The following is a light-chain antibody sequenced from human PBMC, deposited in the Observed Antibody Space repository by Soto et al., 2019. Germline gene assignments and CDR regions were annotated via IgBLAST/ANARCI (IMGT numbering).Light chain of an antibody. V-gene: IGLV4-69*01. CDR3: QTWGSGIVV. CDR2: LNSDGSH. Sequence: QSVLTQSPSASASLGASVKLTCTLSSGHSNYAIEWHQQQSEKGPRYLMKLNSDGSHSKGDGIPDRFSGSSSGAERYLTISSLQSEDEADYYCQTWGSGIVVFGGGTKQTVL. J-gene: IGLJ2*01. CDR1: SGHSNYA.